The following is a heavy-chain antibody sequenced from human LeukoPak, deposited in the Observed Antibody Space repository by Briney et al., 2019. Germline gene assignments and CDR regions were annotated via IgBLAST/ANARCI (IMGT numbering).Heavy chain of an antibody. CDR1: GGSISTYY. J-gene: IGHJ5*02. D-gene: IGHD3-22*01. CDR3: AGLGASGNGYLSWFDP. V-gene: IGHV4-59*01. Sequence: TSETLSLTCTVSGGSISTYYWSWIRQPPGKGLEWIGYIYYSGNSNYNPSLKSRVTISVDASKNQFSLKLSSVTAADTAVYYCAGLGASGNGYLSWFDPWGQGTLVTVSS. CDR2: IYYSGNS.